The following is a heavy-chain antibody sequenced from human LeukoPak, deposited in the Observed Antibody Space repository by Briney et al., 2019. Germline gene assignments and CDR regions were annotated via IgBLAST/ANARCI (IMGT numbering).Heavy chain of an antibody. CDR1: GYTFTSYG. CDR3: ARADEHYDILTGSFDY. Sequence: ASVKVSCKASGYTFTSYGISWVRQAPGQGLEWMGWISAYNGNTNYAQKLQGRVTMTRDMSTSTVYMELSSLRSEDTAVYYCARADEHYDILTGSFDYWGQGTLVTVSS. J-gene: IGHJ4*02. D-gene: IGHD3-9*01. V-gene: IGHV1-18*01. CDR2: ISAYNGNT.